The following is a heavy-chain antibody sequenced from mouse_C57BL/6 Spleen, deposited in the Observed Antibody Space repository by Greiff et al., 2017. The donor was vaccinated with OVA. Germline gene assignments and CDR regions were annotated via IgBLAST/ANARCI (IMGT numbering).Heavy chain of an antibody. D-gene: IGHD2-2*01. CDR2: IYPGSGNT. CDR1: GYTFTDYY. Sequence: QVHVKQSGAELVRPGASVKLSCKASGYTFTDYYINWVKQRPGQGLEWIARIYPGSGNTYYNEKFKGKATLTAEKSSSTAYMQLSSLTSEDSAVYFCARGDGYDGYFDYWGQGTTLTVSS. CDR3: ARGDGYDGYFDY. J-gene: IGHJ2*01. V-gene: IGHV1-76*01.